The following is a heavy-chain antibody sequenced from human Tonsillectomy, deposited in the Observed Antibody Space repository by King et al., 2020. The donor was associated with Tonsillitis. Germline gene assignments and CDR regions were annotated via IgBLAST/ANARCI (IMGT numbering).Heavy chain of an antibody. V-gene: IGHV3-23*03. CDR3: AKVGDSSGYYYGADAFDI. CDR1: GFTFSSYA. J-gene: IGHJ3*02. D-gene: IGHD3-22*01. Sequence: EVQLVESGGGLVQPGGSLRLSCAASGFTFSSYAMSWVRQAPGKGLEWVSVIYSGGSSTYYADSVKGRFTISRDNSKNTLYLQRNSLRAEDTAVYYCAKVGDSSGYYYGADAFDIWGQGTMVTVSS. CDR2: IYSGGSST.